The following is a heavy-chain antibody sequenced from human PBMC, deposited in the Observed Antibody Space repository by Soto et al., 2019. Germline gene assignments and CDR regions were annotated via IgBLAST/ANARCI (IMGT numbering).Heavy chain of an antibody. J-gene: IGHJ5*02. CDR1: GFTVSSNY. D-gene: IGHD3-3*01. CDR2: IYSGGST. Sequence: PGGSLRLSCAASGFTVSSNYMSWVRQAPGKGLEWVSVIYSGGSTYYADSVKGRFTISRDNSKNTLYLQMNSLRAEDTAVYYCAGLFTIFGTRGFDPWGQGTLVTVSS. CDR3: AGLFTIFGTRGFDP. V-gene: IGHV3-66*01.